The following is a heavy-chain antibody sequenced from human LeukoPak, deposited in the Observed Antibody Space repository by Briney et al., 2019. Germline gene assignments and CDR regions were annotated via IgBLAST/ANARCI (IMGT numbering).Heavy chain of an antibody. CDR3: ARDSGTTGEVKFDP. Sequence: SETLSLTCIVSGGSINSYWSWIRQPAGKGLGWIGRISGSGTITYNPALQSRLTISIDTSKNQFSLKLMSVTAADTAVYYCARDSGTTGEVKFDPWGQGILVTVSS. V-gene: IGHV4-4*07. CDR1: GGSINSY. CDR2: ISGSGTI. D-gene: IGHD3-10*01. J-gene: IGHJ5*02.